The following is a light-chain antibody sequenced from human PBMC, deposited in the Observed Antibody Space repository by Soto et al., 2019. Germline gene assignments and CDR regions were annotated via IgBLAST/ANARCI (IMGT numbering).Light chain of an antibody. CDR1: RSVSSN. CDR3: HQCYSWPPT. J-gene: IGKJ1*01. CDR2: GAS. Sequence: EIVMTQSPATLSVSPGERATLSCRASRSVSSNLAWYQQKPGQAPRLLIYGASTRATGISANFSASGSGTEFTLTISSLQSEDFAVYYCHQCYSWPPTFGQGTKVEV. V-gene: IGKV3-15*01.